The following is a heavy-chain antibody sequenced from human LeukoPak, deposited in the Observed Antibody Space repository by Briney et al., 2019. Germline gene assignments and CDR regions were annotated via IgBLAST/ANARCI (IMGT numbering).Heavy chain of an antibody. Sequence: GASVKVSCKASGGTFSSYAISWVRQAPGQGLEWMGGIIPIFGTANYAQKFQGRVTITTDESTSTAYMELSSLRSEDTAVYYRARQLGGYFDYWGQGTLVTVSS. CDR3: ARQLGGYFDY. V-gene: IGHV1-69*05. J-gene: IGHJ4*02. CDR1: GGTFSSYA. CDR2: IIPIFGTA. D-gene: IGHD1-1*01.